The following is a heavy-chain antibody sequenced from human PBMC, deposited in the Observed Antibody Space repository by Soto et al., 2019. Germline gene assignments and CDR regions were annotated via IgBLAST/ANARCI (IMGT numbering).Heavy chain of an antibody. CDR3: ARQFRVRVPNWFDP. Sequence: LCGGSISSSSYYWGWIRQPPGKGLEWIGSIYYSGSTYYNPSLKSRVTISVDTSKNQFSLKLSSVTAADTAVYYCARQFRVRVPNWFDPWGQGTLVTVSS. V-gene: IGHV4-39*01. J-gene: IGHJ5*02. CDR1: GGSISSSSYY. CDR2: IYYSGST. D-gene: IGHD3-10*01.